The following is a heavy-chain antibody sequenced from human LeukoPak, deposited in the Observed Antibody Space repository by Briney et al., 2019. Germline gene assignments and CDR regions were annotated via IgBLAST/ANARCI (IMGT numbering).Heavy chain of an antibody. CDR3: ARERKPVGFDY. CDR2: ISSSGSTI. Sequence: GGSLRLSCAASGFTFSSYKMNWVRQAPGKGLEWVSYISSSGSTIYYADSVKGRFTISRDNAKNSLYLQMNSLRVEDTAVYYCARERKPVGFDYWGQGTLVTVSS. CDR1: GFTFSSYK. V-gene: IGHV3-48*03. J-gene: IGHJ4*02. D-gene: IGHD1-26*01.